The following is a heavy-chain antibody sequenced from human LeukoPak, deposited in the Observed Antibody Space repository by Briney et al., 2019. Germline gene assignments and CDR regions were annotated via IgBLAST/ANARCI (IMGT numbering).Heavy chain of an antibody. V-gene: IGHV4-4*02. Sequence: PSETLSLTCGVSGGSISNTNWWSWVRQPPGQGLEWIGEISLTGRTHYNPSLESRVTVSLDKSKNQLSLNLTSVTAADTAVYYCSRENGAFSPFGYWGQGTLVTVLS. CDR2: ISLTGRT. CDR1: GGSISNTNW. CDR3: SRENGAFSPFGY. J-gene: IGHJ4*02. D-gene: IGHD2-8*01.